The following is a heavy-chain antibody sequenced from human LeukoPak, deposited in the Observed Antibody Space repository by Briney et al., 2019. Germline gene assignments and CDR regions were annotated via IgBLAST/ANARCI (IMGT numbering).Heavy chain of an antibody. CDR3: ARGLRVIDAFDI. D-gene: IGHD2-21*01. CDR1: GGSFSGYY. V-gene: IGHV4-34*01. J-gene: IGHJ3*02. Sequence: SETLSLTCAVYGGSFSGYYWSWIRQPPGKGLEWIGEINHSGSTNYNPSLKSRVTISVDTSKNQFSLKLSSATAADTAVYYCARGLRVIDAFDIWGQGTMVTVSS. CDR2: INHSGST.